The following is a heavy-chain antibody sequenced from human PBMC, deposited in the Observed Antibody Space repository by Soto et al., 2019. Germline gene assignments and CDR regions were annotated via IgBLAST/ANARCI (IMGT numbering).Heavy chain of an antibody. CDR2: IYWDDDK. Sequence: QITLKESGPTLVKSTQTLTLTCTFSGFSLTTSGVGVGWIRQPPGKALEWLALIYWDDDKRYSPSLKSRLTITKDTSKYQVVLMMTNMDPVDTATYYCAHSLGEGWFDPWGQGTLVTVSS. V-gene: IGHV2-5*02. CDR3: AHSLGEGWFDP. D-gene: IGHD3-16*01. J-gene: IGHJ5*02. CDR1: GFSLTTSGVG.